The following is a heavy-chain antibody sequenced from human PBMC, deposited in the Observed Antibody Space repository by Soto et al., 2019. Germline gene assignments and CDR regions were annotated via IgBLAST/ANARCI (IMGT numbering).Heavy chain of an antibody. Sequence: GGSLRLACTASGITFTNFWMHWVRQVPGKGLVWVSQISEDGSRATYADSVKGRFTISRDNAKNTVFLQMNSLSGEDTAVYYCARDLRCSGASCNAPPWGQGTLVTVSS. CDR3: ARDLRCSGASCNAPP. J-gene: IGHJ5*02. V-gene: IGHV3-74*01. D-gene: IGHD2-15*01. CDR2: ISEDGSRA. CDR1: GITFTNFW.